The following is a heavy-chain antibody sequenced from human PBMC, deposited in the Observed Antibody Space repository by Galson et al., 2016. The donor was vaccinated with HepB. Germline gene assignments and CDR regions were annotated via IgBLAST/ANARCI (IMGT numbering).Heavy chain of an antibody. Sequence: SLRLSCAASEFTFSTYGMHWVRQAPGKGLEWVALIWHDGGKTYYADSVKGRFTITRDTPKNTLYLQMNSLKVEDTAVYYCSREMHVAAAAGFDFWGRGTLVTVSS. V-gene: IGHV3-33*01. CDR3: SREMHVAAAAGFDF. D-gene: IGHD6-13*01. J-gene: IGHJ2*01. CDR1: EFTFSTYG. CDR2: IWHDGGKT.